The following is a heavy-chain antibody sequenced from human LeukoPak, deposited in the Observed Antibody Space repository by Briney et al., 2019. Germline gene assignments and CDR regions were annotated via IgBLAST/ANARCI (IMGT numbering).Heavy chain of an antibody. CDR1: GFTFSSYA. CDR3: AREAFFGY. V-gene: IGHV3-7*03. Sequence: PGGSLRLSCAASGFTFSSYAMSWVRQAPGKGLEWVANIKQDGSEKYYVDSVKGRFTISRDNAKNSLYLQMNSLRAEDTAVYYCAREAFFGYWGQGTLVTVSS. CDR2: IKQDGSEK. J-gene: IGHJ4*02.